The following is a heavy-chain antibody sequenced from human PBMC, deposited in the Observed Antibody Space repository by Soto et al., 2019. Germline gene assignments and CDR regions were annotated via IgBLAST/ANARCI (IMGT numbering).Heavy chain of an antibody. CDR2: ISSSSTI. J-gene: IGHJ5*02. CDR1: GFTFSSYS. D-gene: IGHD3-16*01. CDR3: ARDLWQGGRELTFGH. V-gene: IGHV3-48*02. Sequence: EVQLVESGGGLVQPGGSLRLSCAASGFTFSSYSMNWVRQAPGKGLEWVSYISSSSTIYYADSVKGRFTISRDIAKNPLYLQMNRLRDEDTAVYYCARDLWQGGRELTFGHWGQGTLVTVSS.